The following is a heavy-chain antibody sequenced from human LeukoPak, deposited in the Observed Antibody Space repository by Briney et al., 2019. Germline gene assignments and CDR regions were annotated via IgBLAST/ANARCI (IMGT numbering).Heavy chain of an antibody. V-gene: IGHV4-59*01. CDR2: IYYSGST. CDR3: ARENEGALGAFDI. D-gene: IGHD1-1*01. Sequence: SETLSLTCTVSGGSISSYYWSWIRQPPGKGLEWIGYIYYSGSTNYNPSLKSRVTISVDTSKNQFSLKLSSVTAADTAVYYCARENEGALGAFDIWGQGTMVTVSS. J-gene: IGHJ3*02. CDR1: GGSISSYY.